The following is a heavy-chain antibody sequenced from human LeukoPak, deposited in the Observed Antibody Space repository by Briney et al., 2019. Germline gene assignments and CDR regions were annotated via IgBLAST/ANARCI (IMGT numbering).Heavy chain of an antibody. CDR2: IKSKTDGGTT. V-gene: IGHV3-15*01. Sequence: NPGGSLRLSCAASGFTFSNAWMSWLRQAPGKGLEWVGRIKSKTDGGTTDYAAPVKGRFTISRDDSKNTLYLQMNSLKTEDTAVYYCTTDWQWLVRRYYYYYYYMDVWGKGTTVTVSS. CDR1: GFTFSNAW. CDR3: TTDWQWLVRRYYYYYYYMDV. D-gene: IGHD6-19*01. J-gene: IGHJ6*03.